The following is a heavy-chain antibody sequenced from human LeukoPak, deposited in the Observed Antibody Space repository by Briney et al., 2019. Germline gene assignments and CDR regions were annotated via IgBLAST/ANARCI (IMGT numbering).Heavy chain of an antibody. Sequence: GGSLRLSCAASGFTSSSYWMSWVRQAPGKGLEWVANIKQDGSEKYYVDSVKGRFTISRDNAKDSLYLQMNSLRAEDTAVYYCARDRGSSGWYEFDYWGQGTLVTVSS. D-gene: IGHD6-19*01. V-gene: IGHV3-7*01. CDR3: ARDRGSSGWYEFDY. J-gene: IGHJ4*02. CDR1: GFTSSSYW. CDR2: IKQDGSEK.